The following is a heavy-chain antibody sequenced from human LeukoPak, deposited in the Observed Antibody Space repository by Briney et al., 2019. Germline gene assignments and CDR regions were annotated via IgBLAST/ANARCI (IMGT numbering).Heavy chain of an antibody. CDR2: IYPGDSDT. Sequence: SGESLKISCKGSGYSFTSYWIGWVRQMPGKGLEWMGIIYPGDSDTRYSPSFQGQVTISADKSISTAYLQWSSLKASDTAVYYCARQGTMWSPPFDCWGQGTLVTVSS. V-gene: IGHV5-51*01. CDR3: ARQGTMWSPPFDC. J-gene: IGHJ4*02. CDR1: GYSFTSYW. D-gene: IGHD1-7*01.